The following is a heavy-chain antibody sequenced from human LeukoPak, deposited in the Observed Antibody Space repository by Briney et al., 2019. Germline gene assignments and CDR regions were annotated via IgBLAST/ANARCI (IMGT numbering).Heavy chain of an antibody. D-gene: IGHD1/OR15-1a*01. CDR1: GDSVSSGGYY. CDR2: IYYSGST. J-gene: IGHJ5*02. CDR3: ARITTYPWSLWPST. Sequence: SETLSLTCTVSGDSVSSGGYYWSWIRQPPGKGLEWIGNIYYSGSTYYNPSLKSRIIISIDTSKNQFSLKLSSVTAADTAVYYCARITTYPWSLWPSTWGQGTLVTVSS. V-gene: IGHV4-30-4*01.